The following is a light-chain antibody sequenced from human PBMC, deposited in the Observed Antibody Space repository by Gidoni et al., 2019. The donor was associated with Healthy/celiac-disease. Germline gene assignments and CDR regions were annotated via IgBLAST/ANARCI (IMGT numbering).Light chain of an antibody. V-gene: IGKV3-15*01. Sequence: EIVMTQSPATLSVSPGERATLSCRASQSVSSNLAWYQQKPGQAPSLLIYGASTSATGIPARFSGSGSGTEFTLTISSLQYEDFAVYYCQQYNNWPITFGQGTRLEIK. CDR3: QQYNNWPIT. CDR2: GAS. J-gene: IGKJ5*01. CDR1: QSVSSN.